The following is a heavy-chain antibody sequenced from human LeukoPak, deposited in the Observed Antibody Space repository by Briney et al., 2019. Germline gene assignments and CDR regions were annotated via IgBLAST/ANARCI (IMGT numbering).Heavy chain of an antibody. V-gene: IGHV3-74*01. CDR3: ARDYYGSIDL. CDR1: GFTFGKYW. CDR2: INNDGST. Sequence: GGSLRLSCVASGFTFGKYWMHWVRHAPGKELVCISRINNDGSTVYADSVAGRFTISRDNARDTLYLQMNSLRVEDTAVYYCARDYYGSIDLWGQGTLVTVSS. J-gene: IGHJ1*01. D-gene: IGHD3-10*01.